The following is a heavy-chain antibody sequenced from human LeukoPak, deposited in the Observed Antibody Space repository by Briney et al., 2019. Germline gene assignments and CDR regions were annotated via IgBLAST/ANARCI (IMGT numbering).Heavy chain of an antibody. CDR1: GYTFTGYY. V-gene: IGHV1-2*04. J-gene: IGHJ6*02. CDR3: ARALSSGDYYGMDV. CDR2: INPNSGGT. Sequence: ASVKVSCKASGYTFTGYYIHWVRQAPGQGLEWMGWINPNSGGTTYAQKFQVWVTMTRDTSISTAYMEPSRLRSDDTAVYFCARALSSGDYYGMDVWGQGTTVTVSS. D-gene: IGHD3-16*01.